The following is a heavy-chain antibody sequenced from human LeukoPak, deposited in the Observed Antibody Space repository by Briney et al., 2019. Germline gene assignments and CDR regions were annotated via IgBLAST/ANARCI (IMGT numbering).Heavy chain of an antibody. CDR3: ARWELLHWYFDL. J-gene: IGHJ2*01. Sequence: GGSLRLSCAAPGFTFSSYWMHWVRQAPGKGLVWVSRINSDGSSTSYADSVKGRFTISRDNAKNTLYLQMNSLRAEDTAMYYCARWELLHWYFDLWGRGTLVTVSS. D-gene: IGHD1-26*01. CDR1: GFTFSSYW. V-gene: IGHV3-74*01. CDR2: INSDGSST.